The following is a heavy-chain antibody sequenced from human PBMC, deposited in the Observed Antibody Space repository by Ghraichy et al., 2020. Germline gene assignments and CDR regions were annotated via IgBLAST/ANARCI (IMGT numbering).Heavy chain of an antibody. CDR2: IYYSGST. CDR1: GGSISNYY. J-gene: IGHJ5*02. V-gene: IGHV4-59*08. D-gene: IGHD3-3*01. Sequence: SQTLSLTCTVSGGSISNYYWGWIRQPPGKGLEWIGYIYYSGSTYYNPSLKSRVTISVDTSKNQFSLKLSPVTAADPAVDYCARGLVEGITIFGVVKNGVWFDPWGQGTLVTISS. CDR3: ARGLVEGITIFGVVKNGVWFDP.